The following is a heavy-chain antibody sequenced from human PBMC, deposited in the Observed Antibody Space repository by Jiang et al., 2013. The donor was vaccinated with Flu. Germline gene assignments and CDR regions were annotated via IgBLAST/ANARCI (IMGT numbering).Heavy chain of an antibody. Sequence: SGFTFSSYGMHWVRQAPGKGLEWVAVISYDGSNKYYADSVKGRFTISRDNSKNTLYLQMNSLRAEDTAVYYCAKAFYYYGSGSYYNGGFDYWGQGTLVTVSS. J-gene: IGHJ4*02. CDR2: ISYDGSNK. D-gene: IGHD3-10*01. CDR1: GFTFSSYG. V-gene: IGHV3-30*18. CDR3: AKAFYYYGSGSYYNGGFDY.